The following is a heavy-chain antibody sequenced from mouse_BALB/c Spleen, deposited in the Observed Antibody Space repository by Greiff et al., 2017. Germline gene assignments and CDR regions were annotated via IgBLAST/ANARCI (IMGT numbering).Heavy chain of an antibody. CDR3: ARYYGSRKDY. Sequence: VQLKQSGAELVKPGASVKLSCTASGFNIKDTYMHWVKQRPEQGLEWIGRIDPANGNTKYDPKFQGKATITADTSSNTAYLQLSSLTSEDTAVYYCARYYGSRKDYWGQGTTLTVSS. D-gene: IGHD1-1*01. V-gene: IGHV14-3*02. J-gene: IGHJ2*01. CDR1: GFNIKDTY. CDR2: IDPANGNT.